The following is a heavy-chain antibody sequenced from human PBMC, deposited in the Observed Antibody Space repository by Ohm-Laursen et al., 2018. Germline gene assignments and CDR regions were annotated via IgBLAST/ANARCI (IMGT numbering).Heavy chain of an antibody. CDR1: GFTFSSYV. Sequence: SLRLSCAASGFTFSSYVMSWVRQAPGKGLEWVSTVSSSGAGTNYADSVKGRFTISRDNSKNTLYLQMNSLRAEDTAVYYCARDRVPYYENDYWGQGTLVTVSP. D-gene: IGHD3-22*01. CDR2: VSSSGAGT. V-gene: IGHV3-23*01. CDR3: ARDRVPYYENDY. J-gene: IGHJ4*02.